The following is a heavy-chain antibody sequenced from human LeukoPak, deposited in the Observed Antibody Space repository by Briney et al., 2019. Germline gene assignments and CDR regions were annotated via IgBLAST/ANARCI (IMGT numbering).Heavy chain of an antibody. CDR2: INSDGSST. CDR3: ARARYGGNYYFDY. V-gene: IGHV3-74*01. J-gene: IGHJ4*02. Sequence: GGSLRLFCAASGFTFSSYWMHWVRQAPGKGLVWVSRINSDGSSTSYADSVKGRFTISRDNAKNTLYLQMNSLRAEDTAVYYCARARYGGNYYFDYWGQGTLVTVSS. D-gene: IGHD4-23*01. CDR1: GFTFSSYW.